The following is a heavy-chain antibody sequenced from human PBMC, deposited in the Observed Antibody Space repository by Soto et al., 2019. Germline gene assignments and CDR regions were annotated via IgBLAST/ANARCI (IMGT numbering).Heavy chain of an antibody. CDR3: ARVISDWYHAFDV. D-gene: IGHD6-19*01. Sequence: EVQLVESGGGLVQPGGSLRLSCTPSGFTFSNYGMSWVRQAPGKGLQWVSYISSSSRTIYYADSVKGRFTISRDNAKNSLYLQMHSLRDEDPAVYYCARVISDWYHAFDVWGQGTMVTVSS. J-gene: IGHJ3*01. V-gene: IGHV3-48*02. CDR2: ISSSSRTI. CDR1: GFTFSNYG.